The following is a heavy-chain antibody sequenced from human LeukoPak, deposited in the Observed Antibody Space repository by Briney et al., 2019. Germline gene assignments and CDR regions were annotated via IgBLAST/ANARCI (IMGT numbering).Heavy chain of an antibody. CDR1: GFTVSSSY. V-gene: IGHV3-66*02. CDR2: LYSNDRT. J-gene: IGHJ4*02. D-gene: IGHD4-17*01. CDR3: VGSYYGDYVRDY. Sequence: GGSPRLSCAASGFTVSSSYMSWVRQAPGKGLEWVSVLYSNDRTYYADSVKGRFATSRDNSKNTLYLQMNSLRAEDTAVYYCVGSYYGDYVRDYWGQGTLVTVSS.